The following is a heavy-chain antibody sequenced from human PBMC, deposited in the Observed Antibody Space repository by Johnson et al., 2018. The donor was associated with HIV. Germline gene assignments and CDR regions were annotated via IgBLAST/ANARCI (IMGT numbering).Heavy chain of an antibody. CDR3: PKPPSMGADAFDV. CDR1: GFTFSSYD. CDR2: ISYDGSNK. Sequence: QVQLVESGGGVVQPGRSLRVSCGASGFTFSSYDMLWVRQAPGKGLEWVAVISYDGSNKYYAVSVKDRFNISRDNSKNTLYLQMNSLRADDSALYYCPKPPSMGADAFDVWGQGTMVTVSS. J-gene: IGHJ3*01. V-gene: IGHV3-30*18. D-gene: IGHD3-16*01.